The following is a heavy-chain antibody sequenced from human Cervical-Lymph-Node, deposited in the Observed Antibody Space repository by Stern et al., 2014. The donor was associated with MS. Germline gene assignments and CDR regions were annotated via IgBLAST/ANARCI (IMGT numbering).Heavy chain of an antibody. D-gene: IGHD3-22*01. V-gene: IGHV1-18*01. J-gene: IGHJ5*02. Sequence: QLVQSGAEVKKPGASVKVSCKASGYTFITYGMSWVRQAPGQGLEWMGWISAYNGNTKYEQKLQGRVTMTTDTSTSTAYMELRSLRSDDTAVYYCARDYYDSSGFGWFDPWGQGTLVTVSS. CDR2: ISAYNGNT. CDR1: GYTFITYG. CDR3: ARDYYDSSGFGWFDP.